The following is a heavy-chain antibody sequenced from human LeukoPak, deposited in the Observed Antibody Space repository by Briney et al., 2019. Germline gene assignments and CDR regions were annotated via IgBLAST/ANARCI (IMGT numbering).Heavy chain of an antibody. CDR2: IYPGDSDT. Sequence: GESLKISCKGSGYSFTSYWIGWVRQMPGKGLEWMGIIYPGDSDTRYSPSFQGQVTISADKSISTAYLQWSSLKASDTAMYYCARARDFWSGYGAFDIWGQGTMVTVSS. CDR3: ARARDFWSGYGAFDI. V-gene: IGHV5-51*01. D-gene: IGHD3-3*01. CDR1: GYSFTSYW. J-gene: IGHJ3*02.